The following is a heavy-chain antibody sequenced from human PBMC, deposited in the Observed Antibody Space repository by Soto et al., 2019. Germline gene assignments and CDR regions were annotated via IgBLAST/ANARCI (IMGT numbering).Heavy chain of an antibody. V-gene: IGHV4-31*03. J-gene: IGHJ4*02. Sequence: QVQLQESGPGLVKPSQTLSLTCTVSGGSISSGGYYWSWIRQHPGKGLEWIGYIYYSGRTYYNPSLKSRVTISVDTSKNQFSLKLSSGTAADTAVYYCARRHYLYSSSWYFDYWGQGTLVTVAS. CDR2: IYYSGRT. D-gene: IGHD6-13*01. CDR1: GGSISSGGYY. CDR3: ARRHYLYSSSWYFDY.